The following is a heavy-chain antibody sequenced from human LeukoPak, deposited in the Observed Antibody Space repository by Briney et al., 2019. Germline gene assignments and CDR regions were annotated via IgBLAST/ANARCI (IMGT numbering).Heavy chain of an antibody. D-gene: IGHD6-13*01. CDR1: GFIFSRYT. V-gene: IGHV3-21*04. CDR3: ARSIPYGTTWYGRSDY. CDR2: IWSDSAEI. Sequence: GGSLRLSCAASGFIFSRYTINWVRQAPGKGLEWVSSIWSDSAEIHYADSVKGRFTISRDNAKDSLYLQMNSLRAEDTAIYYCARSIPYGTTWYGRSDYWGQGTLVTVSS. J-gene: IGHJ4*02.